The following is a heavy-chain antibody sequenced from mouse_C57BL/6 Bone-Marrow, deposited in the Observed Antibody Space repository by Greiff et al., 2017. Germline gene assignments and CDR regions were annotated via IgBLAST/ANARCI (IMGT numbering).Heavy chain of an antibody. J-gene: IGHJ2*01. V-gene: IGHV14-2*01. Sequence: EVQLQQSGAELVKPGASVKLSCTASGFNIKDYYMHWVKQRTEQGLEWIGRIDPEDGDTKYAPKFQGKATITADTSSNTAYLQLSSLTSEDTAVYYCARSDGDYFLFDYWGQGTTLTVSS. CDR2: IDPEDGDT. D-gene: IGHD2-13*01. CDR3: ARSDGDYFLFDY. CDR1: GFNIKDYY.